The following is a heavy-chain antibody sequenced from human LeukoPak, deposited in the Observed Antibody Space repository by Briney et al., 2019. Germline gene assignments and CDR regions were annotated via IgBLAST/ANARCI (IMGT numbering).Heavy chain of an antibody. CDR1: GISFTNAW. Sequence: PGGSLRLSCAASGISFTNAWMSWVRQAPGKGLEWVGRLKTKTDGGTTDYAAPVKGRFTISRDDSKKTLYLQMNSLKTEDTAVYYCTTESGYYESDGYYELDAFDIWGQGTKVTVSS. CDR2: LKTKTDGGTT. V-gene: IGHV3-15*01. D-gene: IGHD3-22*01. J-gene: IGHJ3*02. CDR3: TTESGYYESDGYYELDAFDI.